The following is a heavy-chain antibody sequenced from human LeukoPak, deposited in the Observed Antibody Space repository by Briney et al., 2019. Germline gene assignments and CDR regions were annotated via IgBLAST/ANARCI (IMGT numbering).Heavy chain of an antibody. V-gene: IGHV3-48*03. J-gene: IGHJ4*02. CDR1: GFTFSSYE. CDR3: AKVWTAYSDDYFDY. Sequence: GGSLRLSCAASGFTFSSYEMNWVRQAPGKGLEWVSYISSSGSTIYYADSVKGRFTISRDNSKNTLYLQMNSLRAEDTAVYYCAKVWTAYSDDYFDYWGQGTLVTVSS. CDR2: ISSSGSTI. D-gene: IGHD3/OR15-3a*01.